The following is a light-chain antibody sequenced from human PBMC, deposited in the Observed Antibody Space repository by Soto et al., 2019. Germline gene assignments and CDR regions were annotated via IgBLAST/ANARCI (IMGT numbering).Light chain of an antibody. Sequence: QSALTQPASVSGSPGQSITISCTGTSSDVGGYNYVSWYQQHPGKAPKLMIADVSNRPSGVSNRFSGSKSGNTASLTISGLQAEDAADYYCSSYTSSSAVFGGGTQLTVL. CDR2: DVS. J-gene: IGLJ7*01. CDR1: SSDVGGYNY. V-gene: IGLV2-14*01. CDR3: SSYTSSSAV.